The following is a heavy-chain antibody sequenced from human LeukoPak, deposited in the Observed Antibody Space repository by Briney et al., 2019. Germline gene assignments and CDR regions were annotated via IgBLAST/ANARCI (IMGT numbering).Heavy chain of an antibody. Sequence: SQTLSLTCTVSGGSISSGDYYWSWIRQPPGKGLEWIGYIYYSGSTYYNPSLKSRVTISVDTSKNQFSLKLNSVTAADTAVYYCARNRITIFGVGGWFDPWGQGTLVTVSS. CDR1: GGSISSGDYY. CDR3: ARNRITIFGVGGWFDP. V-gene: IGHV4-30-4*08. J-gene: IGHJ5*02. D-gene: IGHD3-3*01. CDR2: IYYSGST.